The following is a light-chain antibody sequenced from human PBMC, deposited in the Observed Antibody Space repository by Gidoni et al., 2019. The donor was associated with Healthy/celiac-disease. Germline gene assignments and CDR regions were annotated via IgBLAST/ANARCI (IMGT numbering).Light chain of an antibody. CDR1: QSSSSY. CDR2: AAS. Sequence: DIQMTKSPSSLSASVGDRVTITCRASQSSSSYLNWYQQKPGKAPKLLIYAASSLQSGVPSRFSGSGSGTDFTLTISSLQPEDFATYYCQQSYSTPRTFGQGTKLEIK. J-gene: IGKJ2*01. CDR3: QQSYSTPRT. V-gene: IGKV1-39*01.